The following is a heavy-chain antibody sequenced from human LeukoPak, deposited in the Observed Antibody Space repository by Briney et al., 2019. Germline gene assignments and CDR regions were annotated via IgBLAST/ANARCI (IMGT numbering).Heavy chain of an antibody. V-gene: IGHV4-4*07. CDR1: GGSISSYY. J-gene: IGHJ4*02. D-gene: IGHD3-10*02. CDR2: IYTSGST. Sequence: SETLSLTCTVSGGSISSYYWSWIRQPAGKGLEWIGRIYTSGSTNYNPSLKSRVTMSVDTSKNQFSLKLSSVTAADTAVYYCARENPSIRVRGMNFDYWGQGTLVTVSS. CDR3: ARENPSIRVRGMNFDY.